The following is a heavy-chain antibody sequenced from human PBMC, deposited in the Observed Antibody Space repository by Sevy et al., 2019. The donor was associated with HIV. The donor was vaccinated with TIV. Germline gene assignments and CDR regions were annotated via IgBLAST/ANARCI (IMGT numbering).Heavy chain of an antibody. Sequence: GGSLRLSCAASGFTFSVSGVHWVRHASGKGLEWVGRIRGKADNYATAYAASVKGRFTVSRDDSKNTAYLQMNSLKTEDTAVYYCTRFYRDYAGYFDLWGRGTLVTVSS. CDR3: TRFYRDYAGYFDL. CDR1: GFTFSVSG. J-gene: IGHJ2*01. D-gene: IGHD4-17*01. V-gene: IGHV3-73*01. CDR2: IRGKADNYAT.